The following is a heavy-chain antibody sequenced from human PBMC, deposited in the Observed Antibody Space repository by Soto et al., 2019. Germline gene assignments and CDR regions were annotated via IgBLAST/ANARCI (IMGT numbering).Heavy chain of an antibody. CDR2: IYYSGST. Sequence: SETLSLTCTVSGGSIGSTGYYWGGIRQPPGKGLEWIGSIYYSGSTSYNPSLQSRVTMSVDTSKNQLSLKLSSVTAADTAVYYCARRSSGITEDNWFDPWGQGTLVTVSS. CDR1: GGSIGSTGYY. J-gene: IGHJ5*02. V-gene: IGHV4-39*01. D-gene: IGHD3-22*01. CDR3: ARRSSGITEDNWFDP.